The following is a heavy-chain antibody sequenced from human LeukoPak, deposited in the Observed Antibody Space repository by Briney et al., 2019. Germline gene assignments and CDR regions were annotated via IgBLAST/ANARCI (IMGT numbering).Heavy chain of an antibody. D-gene: IGHD6-13*01. CDR2: ISSSSSYI. Sequence: GGSLRLSCAASGFTFSSYSMNWVRQAPGKGLEWVSSISSSSSYIYYADSMKGRFTISRDNAKNSLYLQMNSLRAEDTAVYYCARVAGSWYAWGFDYWGQGTLVTVSS. V-gene: IGHV3-21*01. CDR1: GFTFSSYS. J-gene: IGHJ4*02. CDR3: ARVAGSWYAWGFDY.